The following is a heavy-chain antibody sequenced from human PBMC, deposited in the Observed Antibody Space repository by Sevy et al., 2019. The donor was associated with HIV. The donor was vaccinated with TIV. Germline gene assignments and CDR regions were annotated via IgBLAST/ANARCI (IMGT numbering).Heavy chain of an antibody. V-gene: IGHV3-30*03. CDR1: GFIFSSYG. Sequence: GGSLRLSCAASGFIFSSYGMHWVRQAPGKGLEWVAVISSDGSNKYYADSVKGRFSISRDNSNNTLYLQMSSLRAEDTAVYYCASALEYSWLRQPFDNWGQGTMVTVSS. D-gene: IGHD6-6*01. CDR2: ISSDGSNK. J-gene: IGHJ4*02. CDR3: ASALEYSWLRQPFDN.